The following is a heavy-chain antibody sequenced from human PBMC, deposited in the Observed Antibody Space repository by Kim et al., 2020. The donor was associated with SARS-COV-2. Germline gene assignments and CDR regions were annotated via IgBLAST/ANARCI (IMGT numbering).Heavy chain of an antibody. CDR2: MYHTGSS. Sequence: SETLSLTCTVSGGSITSISFYWGWIRQTPGEKMEWIGSMYHTGSSYYNPSLKSRVTISVDTSKNQFFLNVRSVTAADTAVYYCARSWFGDLFPGCFDPWG. CDR3: ARSWFGDLFPGCFDP. V-gene: IGHV4-39*01. J-gene: IGHJ5*02. CDR1: GGSITSISFY. D-gene: IGHD3-10*01.